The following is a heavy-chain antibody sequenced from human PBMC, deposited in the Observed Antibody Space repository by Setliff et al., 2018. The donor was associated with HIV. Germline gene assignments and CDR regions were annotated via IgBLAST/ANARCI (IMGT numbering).Heavy chain of an antibody. CDR1: GGSIGNFY. J-gene: IGHJ3*01. D-gene: IGHD3-9*01. CDR2: IFYGGNT. Sequence: SETLSLTCSVSGGSIGNFYWSWIRQPPGKGLEWIGYIFYGGNTDYNPSLKSRVTISGDTSKNQFSLKLSSVTAADTAVYYCARAYDILIVNAFDVWGPGTMVTVSS. V-gene: IGHV4-59*01. CDR3: ARAYDILIVNAFDV.